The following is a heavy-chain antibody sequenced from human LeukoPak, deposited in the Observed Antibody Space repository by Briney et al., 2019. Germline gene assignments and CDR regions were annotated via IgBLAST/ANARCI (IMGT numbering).Heavy chain of an antibody. CDR2: IYYSRST. D-gene: IGHD3-22*01. J-gene: IGHJ4*02. V-gene: IGHV4-59*01. CDR1: GGSISSYY. Sequence: SETLSLTCTVSGGSISSYYWSWIRQPPGKGLEWIGYIYYSRSTNYNPSLKSRVTISVDTSKNQFSPKLSSVTAADTAVYYCATTVVDYYDSSGYYLDYWGQGTLVTVSS. CDR3: ATTVVDYYDSSGYYLDY.